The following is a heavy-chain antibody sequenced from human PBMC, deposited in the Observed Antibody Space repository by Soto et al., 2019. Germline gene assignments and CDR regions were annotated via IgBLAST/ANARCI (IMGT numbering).Heavy chain of an antibody. CDR3: ARDYDILTGYTLAFDY. Sequence: ASVKVSCKASGYTFTSYGISWVRQAPGQGLEWMGWISAYNGNTNYAQKLQGRVTMTTDTSTSTAYMELRSLRSDDTAVYYCARDYDILTGYTLAFDYWGQGTLVTVSS. D-gene: IGHD3-9*01. CDR1: GYTFTSYG. CDR2: ISAYNGNT. J-gene: IGHJ4*02. V-gene: IGHV1-18*01.